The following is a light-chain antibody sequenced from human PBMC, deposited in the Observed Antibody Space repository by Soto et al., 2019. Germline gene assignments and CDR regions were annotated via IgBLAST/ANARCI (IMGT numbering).Light chain of an antibody. CDR3: LQRSDWPRT. J-gene: IGKJ1*01. Sequence: EIVLTQSPATLSLSPGERATLSCRASQSVSSYLAWYQQKPGQPPRLLIYDASNRATGIPARFSGSGSGTDFTLTISSLEPEDFAVYYCLQRSDWPRTFGQGTKVEIK. CDR1: QSVSSY. V-gene: IGKV3-11*01. CDR2: DAS.